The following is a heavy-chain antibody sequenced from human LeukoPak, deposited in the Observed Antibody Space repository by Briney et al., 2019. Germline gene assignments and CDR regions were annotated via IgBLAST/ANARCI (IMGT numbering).Heavy chain of an antibody. Sequence: GASVKVSCKASGYSFTGYYIHWVRQAPGQGLEWMGNINPGGERTTYAQKFQGRVTVTRDTSTSTVYMELNSLRSEDTAVYYCARDNTGSGGWTGLGYWGQGTLVTVSS. CDR1: GYSFTGYY. D-gene: IGHD2-15*01. J-gene: IGHJ4*02. CDR3: ARDNTGSGGWTGLGY. V-gene: IGHV1-46*01. CDR2: INPGGERT.